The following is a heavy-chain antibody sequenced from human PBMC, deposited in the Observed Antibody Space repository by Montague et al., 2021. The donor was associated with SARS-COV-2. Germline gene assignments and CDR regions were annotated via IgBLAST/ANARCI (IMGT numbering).Heavy chain of an antibody. CDR2: IYYSGGT. CDR1: GGSISSGGYY. J-gene: IGHJ3*02. V-gene: IGHV4-31*03. D-gene: IGHD3-22*01. CDR3: ARARTRITMIVVVIDAFVI. Sequence: TLSLTCTVSGGSISSGGYYWSWIRQHPGKGLEWIGYIYYSGGTYYNPSLKSRVTISVDTSKNQFSLKLSSVTAADTAVYYCARARTRITMIVVVIDAFVIWGQGTMVTVSS.